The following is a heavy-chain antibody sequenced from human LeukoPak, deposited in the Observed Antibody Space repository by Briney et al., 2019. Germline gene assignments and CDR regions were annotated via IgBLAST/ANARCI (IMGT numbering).Heavy chain of an antibody. CDR1: GGSISTFF. Sequence: KPSETLSLTCTVSGGSISTFFWSWIRQPPGKGLEWIGFISYSGSTNYNPSLKSRVTISVDTSKTQISLRLSSVTAADTAVYYCARDWRVTTTEFDAFDIWGQGTMVTVSS. J-gene: IGHJ3*02. D-gene: IGHD2-21*02. V-gene: IGHV4-59*01. CDR3: ARDWRVTTTEFDAFDI. CDR2: ISYSGST.